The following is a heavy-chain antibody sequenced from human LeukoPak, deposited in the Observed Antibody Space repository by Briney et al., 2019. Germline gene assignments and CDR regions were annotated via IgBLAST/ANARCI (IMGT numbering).Heavy chain of an antibody. CDR2: ISSSSNYI. Sequence: GGSLRLSCAASGFTFSSYSMSWVRQAPGKGLEWVSYISSSSNYINYADSVKGRFTISRDNTKNSLYLQMNSLRAEDTAVYYCARVRPTIFGVIIEPYFDYWGQGTLVTVSS. CDR1: GFTFSSYS. V-gene: IGHV3-21*01. CDR3: ARVRPTIFGVIIEPYFDY. D-gene: IGHD3-3*01. J-gene: IGHJ4*02.